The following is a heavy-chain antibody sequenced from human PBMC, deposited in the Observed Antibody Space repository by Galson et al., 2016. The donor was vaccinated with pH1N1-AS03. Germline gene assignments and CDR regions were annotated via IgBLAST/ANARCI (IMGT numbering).Heavy chain of an antibody. V-gene: IGHV3-49*03. CDR1: GSPFRDYA. D-gene: IGHD3-10*01. Sequence: SLRLSCAVSGSPFRDYAVTWFRQAPGKGLEWVGFIRRAGIGAANDYAATVRGRFTISRDDSTRTAYLQMNNLKTEDTGVYYCGLDNVEFFFAYWGPGTLVTVSP. J-gene: IGHJ4*02. CDR3: GLDNVEFFFAY. CDR2: IRRAGIGAAN.